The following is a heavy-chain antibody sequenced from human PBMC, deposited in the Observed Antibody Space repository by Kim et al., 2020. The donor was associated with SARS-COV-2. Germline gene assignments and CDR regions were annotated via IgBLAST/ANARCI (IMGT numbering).Heavy chain of an antibody. CDR2: ISSDGNTE. J-gene: IGHJ4*02. V-gene: IGHV3-30*18. D-gene: IGHD1-7*01. CDR1: GFTFSTCN. Sequence: GGSLRLSCAASGFTFSTCNMHWARQAPGEGLEWVTFISSDGNTEQYADSVRGRFTVSRDNSRNTLYLQMNSLRVEDTAVYYCAKDDWDYPTLRGGIDYWGRGSLVTVSS. CDR3: AKDDWDYPTLRGGIDY.